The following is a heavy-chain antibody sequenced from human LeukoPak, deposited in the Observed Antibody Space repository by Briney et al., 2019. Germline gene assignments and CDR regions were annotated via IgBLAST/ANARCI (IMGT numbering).Heavy chain of an antibody. D-gene: IGHD3-16*02. J-gene: IGHJ4*02. CDR1: GGSISSGGYY. V-gene: IGHV4-30-2*01. Sequence: ASQTLSLTCTVSGGSISSGGYYWSWIRQPPGKGLEWIGEINHSGSTNYNPSLKSRVTISVDTSKNQFSLKLSSVTAADTAVYYCARDPYYVWGSYRSERVYYFDYWGQGTLVTVSS. CDR3: ARDPYYVWGSYRSERVYYFDY. CDR2: INHSGST.